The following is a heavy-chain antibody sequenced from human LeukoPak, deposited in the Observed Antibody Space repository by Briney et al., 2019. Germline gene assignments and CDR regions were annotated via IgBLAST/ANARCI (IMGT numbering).Heavy chain of an antibody. CDR2: ISDSGGST. D-gene: IGHD5-12*01. CDR3: AKCPLWLRYYGMDV. Sequence: PGGSLRLSCAASGFPFSNYAMSWVRQAPGKGLEWVSGISDSGGSTYYADSVKGRFTISRDNSKNTLYLQMNSLRVGDTAVYYCAKCPLWLRYYGMDVWGEGTTVTVSS. J-gene: IGHJ6*01. V-gene: IGHV3-23*01. CDR1: GFPFSNYA.